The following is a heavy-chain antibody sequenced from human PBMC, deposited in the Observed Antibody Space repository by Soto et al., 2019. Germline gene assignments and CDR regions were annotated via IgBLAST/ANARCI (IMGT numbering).Heavy chain of an antibody. CDR2: IKYSGTT. Sequence: SETLSLTCTVSGGSISSSRCHWGWIRQPPGKGLEWIASIKYSGTTFYNPSLKSRVTLSVDTSKNQFALKLSSVTAADTAVYYCARVWGGAFDIWGQGTMVTVSS. CDR1: GGSISSSRCH. CDR3: ARVWGGAFDI. D-gene: IGHD3-10*01. V-gene: IGHV4-39*06. J-gene: IGHJ3*02.